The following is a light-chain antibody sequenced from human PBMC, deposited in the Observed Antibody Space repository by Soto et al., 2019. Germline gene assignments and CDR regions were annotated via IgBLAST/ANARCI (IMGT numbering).Light chain of an antibody. CDR1: SSNVGGYNY. J-gene: IGLJ3*02. Sequence: QSALTQPRSVSGSPGQSVTISCTGTSSNVGGYNYVSWYQQHPGIAPQLIIYDVTKRPSGVPDRFSGSKSGNTASLTISGLQAEDEADYYCRSYAGSYSWVFGGGTKLTVL. CDR2: DVT. CDR3: RSYAGSYSWV. V-gene: IGLV2-11*01.